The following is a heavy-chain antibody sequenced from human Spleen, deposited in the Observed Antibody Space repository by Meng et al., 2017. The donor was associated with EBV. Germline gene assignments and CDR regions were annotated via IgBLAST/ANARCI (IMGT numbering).Heavy chain of an antibody. J-gene: IGHJ4*02. D-gene: IGHD3-22*01. CDR3: ARGYLDSSGPPFDY. CDR2: MNPNSGNT. Sequence: QVQLGQSGSELKKPGASVKVSCKASGYTFSAYAMNWVRQAPGQGLEWLGWMNPNSGNTGYAQKFQGRVTMTRNTSISTAYMELSSLRSEDTAVYYCARGYLDSSGPPFDYWGQGTLVTVSS. CDR1: GYTFSAYA. V-gene: IGHV1-8*02.